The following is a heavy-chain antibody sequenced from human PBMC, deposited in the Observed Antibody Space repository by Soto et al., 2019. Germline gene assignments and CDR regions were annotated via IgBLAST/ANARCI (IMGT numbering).Heavy chain of an antibody. J-gene: IGHJ3*02. D-gene: IGHD6-13*01. CDR3: ATAGYSSSWGRGAFDI. Sequence: ASVKVSCKASGYTFTGYYMHWVRQAPGQGLEWMGWINPNSGGTNYAQKFQGRVTMTRDTSISTAYMELSRLRSDDTAVYYCATAGYSSSWGRGAFDIWGQGTMVTVSS. CDR2: INPNSGGT. CDR1: GYTFTGYY. V-gene: IGHV1-2*02.